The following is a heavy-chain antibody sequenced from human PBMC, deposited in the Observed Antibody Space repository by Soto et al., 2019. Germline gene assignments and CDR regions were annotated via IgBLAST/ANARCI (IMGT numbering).Heavy chain of an antibody. CDR1: WFSLHTNGMC. J-gene: IGHJ3*02. CDR3: ARIGPSGDMVRGVDVFDI. V-gene: IGHV2-70*11. CDR2: IDWDDDK. Sequence: SGPKLVNPTQTLTLDCTFPWFSLHTNGMCVSWIRQPPGKALEWLARIDWDDDKYYSTSLKTRLTISKDTSKNQVVLTMTNMDPVDTATYYCARIGPSGDMVRGVDVFDIWGQGTMVTVSS. D-gene: IGHD3-10*01.